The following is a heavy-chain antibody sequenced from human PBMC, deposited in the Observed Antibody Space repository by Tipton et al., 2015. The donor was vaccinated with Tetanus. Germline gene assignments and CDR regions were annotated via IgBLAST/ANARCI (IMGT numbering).Heavy chain of an antibody. CDR1: GYIFNNYW. CDR3: ARAHCTDGVCNFDF. Sequence: MQLVQSGGEVKKPGESLKISCKGSGYIFNNYWIGWVRQKPGKGLEWMGIIYPGDSDTRYSPSFQGQVTTSVDKSINTAYLQWSSLKASDTSMFYCARAHCTDGVCNFDFWGQGALVTVAS. D-gene: IGHD2-8*01. V-gene: IGHV5-51*01. J-gene: IGHJ4*02. CDR2: IYPGDSDT.